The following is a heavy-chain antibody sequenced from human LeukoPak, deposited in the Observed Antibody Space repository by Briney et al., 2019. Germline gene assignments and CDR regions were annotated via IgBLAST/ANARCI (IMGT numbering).Heavy chain of an antibody. V-gene: IGHV3-30*18. CDR1: GFTFSSYG. J-gene: IGHJ5*02. CDR3: AEDFYGDLNWFDP. D-gene: IGHD4-17*01. CDR2: ISYDGSNK. Sequence: GGSLRLSCAASGFTFSSYGMHWVRQAPGKGLEWVAVISYDGSNKYYADSVKGRFTISRDNSKNTLYLQMNSLRAEDTAVYYCAEDFYGDLNWFDPWGQGTLVTVSS.